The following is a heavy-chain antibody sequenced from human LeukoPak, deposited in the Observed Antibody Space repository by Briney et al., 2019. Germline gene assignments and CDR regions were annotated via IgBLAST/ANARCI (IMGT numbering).Heavy chain of an antibody. CDR3: ARARSSGWSCGDY. D-gene: IGHD6-19*01. Sequence: GGSLRLSCAASGFTFSSYAMHWVRQAPGKGLEWVALISYDGSNKYYADSVQGRFTVSRDNSKNTLYLQMNSLRTEDTAVYYCARARSSGWSCGDYWGQGTLVTVSS. J-gene: IGHJ4*02. V-gene: IGHV3-30*04. CDR2: ISYDGSNK. CDR1: GFTFSSYA.